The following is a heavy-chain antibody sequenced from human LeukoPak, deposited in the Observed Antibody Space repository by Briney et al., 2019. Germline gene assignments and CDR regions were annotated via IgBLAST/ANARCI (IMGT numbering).Heavy chain of an antibody. CDR1: GYTFTSYG. CDR2: ISAYNGNT. V-gene: IGHV1-18*01. J-gene: IGHJ6*03. D-gene: IGHD3-22*01. Sequence: ASVKVSCKASGYTFTSYGISWVRQAPGQGLEWMGWISAYNGNTNYAQKLQGRVTMTTDTSTSTAYMELRSLRSDDTAVYYCARDESTRSSGYGPYYYYYMDVWAKGPRSPSP. CDR3: ARDESTRSSGYGPYYYYYMDV.